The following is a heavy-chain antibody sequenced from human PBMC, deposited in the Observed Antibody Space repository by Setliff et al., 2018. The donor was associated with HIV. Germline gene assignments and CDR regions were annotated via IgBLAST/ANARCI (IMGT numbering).Heavy chain of an antibody. CDR2: IYYTGST. J-gene: IGHJ6*03. V-gene: IGHV4-61*01. CDR1: GGSVGSGSYY. D-gene: IGHD6-6*01. CDR3: ASEAWTSYRSSSGYYYYYMDV. Sequence: PSETLSLTCTVSGGSVGSGSYYWSWVRQPPGKGLEWIGYIYYTGSTNYNPSLKGRLTISVDTSKNQFSLKLSSVTAADTAVYYCASEAWTSYRSSSGYYYYYMDVWGKG.